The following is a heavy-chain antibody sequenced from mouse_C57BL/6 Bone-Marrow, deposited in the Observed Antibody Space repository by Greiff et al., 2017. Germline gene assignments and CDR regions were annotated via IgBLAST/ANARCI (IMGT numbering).Heavy chain of an antibody. CDR1: GYTFTSSW. J-gene: IGHJ2*01. CDR3: EGRSDY. Sequence: VQLQQPGAELVRPGTSVKLSCKASGYTFTSSWMHWVKQRPGQGLEWIGVIDPSDSYTNYNQKFKGKATLTVDTSSSTAYMQLSSLTSEDSAVYYCEGRSDYWGEGTTLTVSS. V-gene: IGHV1-59*01. CDR2: IDPSDSYT.